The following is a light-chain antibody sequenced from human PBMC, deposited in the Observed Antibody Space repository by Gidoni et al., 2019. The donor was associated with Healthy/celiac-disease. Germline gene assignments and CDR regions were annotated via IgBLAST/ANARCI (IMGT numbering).Light chain of an antibody. J-gene: IGLJ2*01. CDR1: SSNLGNNY. Sequence: QSKLTQPPSVSADPGKKVTISCSGSSSNLGNNYVSWYQQLPGTAPKLLIYDNNKRPSGIPDRFSGSKSGTSATLGITGLQTGDEADYYCGTWDSSLSAVVFGGGTKLTVL. V-gene: IGLV1-51*01. CDR2: DNN. CDR3: GTWDSSLSAVV.